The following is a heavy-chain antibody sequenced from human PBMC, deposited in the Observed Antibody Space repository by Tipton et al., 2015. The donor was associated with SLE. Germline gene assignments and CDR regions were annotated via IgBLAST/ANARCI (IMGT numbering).Heavy chain of an antibody. CDR3: AREGIGSGWNYFDY. CDR2: KYYTGST. D-gene: IGHD6-19*01. J-gene: IGHJ4*02. Sequence: LRLSCTVSGASITSHYWSWIRQPPGKGLEWIGFKYYTGSTKYNPSLESRVTISVDTSKNQFSLKLSSVSAADTAVYYCAREGIGSGWNYFDYWGQGTLVTVSS. CDR1: GASITSHY. V-gene: IGHV4-59*11.